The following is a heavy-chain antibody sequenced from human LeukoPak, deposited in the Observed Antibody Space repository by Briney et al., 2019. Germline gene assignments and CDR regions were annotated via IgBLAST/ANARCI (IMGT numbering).Heavy chain of an antibody. Sequence: GGSLRLSCAASGFTFSSYAMSWVRQAPGKGLEWVANIKHDSSEKYYVDSVKGRFTISRDNAKKSLYLQMNTLRAEDTAVYYCVQGWRDNWGQGTLVTVSS. V-gene: IGHV3-7*01. CDR1: GFTFSSYA. CDR3: VQGWRDN. J-gene: IGHJ4*02. D-gene: IGHD2-15*01. CDR2: IKHDSSEK.